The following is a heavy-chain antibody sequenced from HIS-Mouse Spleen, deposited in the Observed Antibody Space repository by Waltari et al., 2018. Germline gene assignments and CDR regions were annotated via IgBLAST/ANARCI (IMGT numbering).Heavy chain of an antibody. V-gene: IGHV1-2*02. Sequence: QVQLVQSGAEVKKPGASVKVSCKASGYTFTGYDMHWVRQAPGQGLGWMGWINPNSGGTNYAQKFQGRVTMTRYTSINTAYMELSRLGSDDTAVYYCARDVPNWGAFDIWGQGTMVTVSS. CDR2: INPNSGGT. D-gene: IGHD7-27*01. CDR3: ARDVPNWGAFDI. J-gene: IGHJ3*02. CDR1: GYTFTGYD.